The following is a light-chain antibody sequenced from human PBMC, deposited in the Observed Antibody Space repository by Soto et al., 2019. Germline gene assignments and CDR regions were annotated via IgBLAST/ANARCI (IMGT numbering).Light chain of an antibody. V-gene: IGLV2-14*01. J-gene: IGLJ3*02. Sequence: QSVLTQPASVSGSPGQSITISCTGTSSDVGAHNHVSWYQQHPGKAPKLVIYEVNNRPSGVSFRFSGSKSGNTASQTISGLQAEDEADYHCSSYTTTRTWVFGGGTKLTVL. CDR2: EVN. CDR3: SSYTTTRTWV. CDR1: SSDVGAHNH.